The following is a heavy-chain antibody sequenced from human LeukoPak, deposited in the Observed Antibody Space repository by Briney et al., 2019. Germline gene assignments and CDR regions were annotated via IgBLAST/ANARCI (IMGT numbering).Heavy chain of an antibody. CDR1: GGTFSSYA. CDR2: IIPILGIA. CDR3: ASMIRIVGASGFDY. Sequence: SVKVSCKASGGTFSSYAISWVRQAPGQGLEWMGRIIPILGIANYAQKFQGRVTITADKSTSTAYMELSSLRSEDTAVYYCASMIRIVGASGFDYWGQGTLVTVSS. J-gene: IGHJ4*02. V-gene: IGHV1-69*04. D-gene: IGHD1-26*01.